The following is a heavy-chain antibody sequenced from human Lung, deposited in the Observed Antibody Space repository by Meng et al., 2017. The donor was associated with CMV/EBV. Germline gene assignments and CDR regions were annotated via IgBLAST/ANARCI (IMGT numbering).Heavy chain of an antibody. CDR3: ARGEAMVGYYTNWFDA. Sequence: SCAASGFPFRSYAMSWVRQAPGKGLEWVSSISGSVGNTYYADSVKGRFTISRDNSGDTLYMQMSSLRAEDTAVYYCARGEAMVGYYTNWFDAWGQGALVTVSS. CDR1: GFPFRSYA. V-gene: IGHV3-23*01. D-gene: IGHD5-18*01. J-gene: IGHJ5*02. CDR2: ISGSVGNT.